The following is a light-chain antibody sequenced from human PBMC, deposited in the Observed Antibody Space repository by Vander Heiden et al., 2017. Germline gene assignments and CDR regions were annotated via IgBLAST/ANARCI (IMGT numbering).Light chain of an antibody. J-gene: IGLJ2*01. CDR3: GTWDSSLNAVV. Sequence: QSVIPHPPLGPLAPRPKVTISCSGSSSNIGDNYVAWYQQPQGTTPKLLMRDNDKRPSGIPDRFSGSKSGTSAALRITGVQTGDEADYYCGTWDSSLNAVVFGGGTKLTVL. V-gene: IGLV1-51*01. CDR2: DND. CDR1: SSNIGDNY.